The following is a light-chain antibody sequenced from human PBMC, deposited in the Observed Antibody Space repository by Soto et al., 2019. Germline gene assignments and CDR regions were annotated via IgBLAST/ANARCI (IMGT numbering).Light chain of an antibody. CDR3: QQYNSYSLM. CDR1: QSISNH. Sequence: DIQMTQSPSSLSASVEDRVIITCRASQSISNHLNWYQQKPGKAPKLLIYDASSLESGVPSRFSGSGSGTEFTLTISSLQPDDFATYYCQQYNSYSLMFGQGTKVDIK. V-gene: IGKV1-5*01. CDR2: DAS. J-gene: IGKJ1*01.